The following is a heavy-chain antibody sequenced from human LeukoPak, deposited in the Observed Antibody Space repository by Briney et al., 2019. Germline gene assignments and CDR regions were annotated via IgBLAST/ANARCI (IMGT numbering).Heavy chain of an antibody. CDR1: GGSISSYY. V-gene: IGHV4-59*01. J-gene: IGHJ4*02. CDR2: IYYSGST. D-gene: IGHD1/OR15-1a*01. Sequence: PSETLSLTCTVSGGSISSYYWSWIRQPPGKGLEWIGYIYYSGSTNYNPSLKSRVTISVDTSKNQFSLKLSSVTAADTAVYYCATVGANKDYWGQGTLVTVSS. CDR3: ATVGANKDY.